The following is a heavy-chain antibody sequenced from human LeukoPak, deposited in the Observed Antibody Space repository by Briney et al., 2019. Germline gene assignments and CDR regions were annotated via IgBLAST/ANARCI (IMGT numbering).Heavy chain of an antibody. CDR2: INHSGST. J-gene: IGHJ6*04. Sequence: PSETLSLTCAVYGGSFSGYYWSWIRQPPGKGLEWIGEINHSGSTNYNPSLKSRVTISVDTSKNQFSLKLSSVTAADTAVYYCARDRTWTMVRGVQRSNYGMDVWGKGTTVTVSS. V-gene: IGHV4-34*01. D-gene: IGHD3-10*01. CDR3: ARDRTWTMVRGVQRSNYGMDV. CDR1: GGSFSGYY.